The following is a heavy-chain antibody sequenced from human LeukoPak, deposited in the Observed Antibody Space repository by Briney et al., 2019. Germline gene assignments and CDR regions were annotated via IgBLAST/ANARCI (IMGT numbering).Heavy chain of an antibody. D-gene: IGHD3-10*01. CDR3: AKGGGYGSGTYSED. CDR1: GFTFRSYA. V-gene: IGHV3-23*01. CDR2: VGSGGDP. J-gene: IGHJ4*02. Sequence: GGSLRLSCVGSGFTFRSYAMTWVRQAPNKGLEWVSSVGSGGDPYYADSVKGRFTISRDNSKNMLYLQMNSLRAEDTAVYYCAKGGGYGSGTYSEDWGQGILVTVSS.